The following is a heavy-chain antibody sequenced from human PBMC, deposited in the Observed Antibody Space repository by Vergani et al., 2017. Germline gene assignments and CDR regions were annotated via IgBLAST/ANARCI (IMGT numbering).Heavy chain of an antibody. CDR2: IRYDGSNK. CDR3: ANPLRYCSGGSCYSYYYGMDV. CDR1: GFTFSSYG. V-gene: IGHV3-30*02. D-gene: IGHD2-15*01. Sequence: QVQLVESGGGVVQPGGSLRLSCAASGFTFSSYGMHWVRQAPGKGLEWVAFIRYDGSNKYYADSVKGRFTISRDNSKNTLYLQMNSLRAEDTAVYYCANPLRYCSGGSCYSYYYGMDVWGQ. J-gene: IGHJ6*02.